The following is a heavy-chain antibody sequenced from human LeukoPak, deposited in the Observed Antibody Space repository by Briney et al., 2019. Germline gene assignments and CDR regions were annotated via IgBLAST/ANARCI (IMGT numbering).Heavy chain of an antibody. CDR1: GGSISSGGYY. CDR2: IYYSGST. Sequence: PSETLSLTCTVSGGSISSGGYYWSWIRQHPGKGLEWIGYIYYSGSTNYNPSLKSRVTISLDTSKNQFSLKLNSVTAADTAVYYCASICSGVSCYTDYWGQGTLVTVSS. J-gene: IGHJ4*02. V-gene: IGHV4-61*08. D-gene: IGHD2-15*01. CDR3: ASICSGVSCYTDY.